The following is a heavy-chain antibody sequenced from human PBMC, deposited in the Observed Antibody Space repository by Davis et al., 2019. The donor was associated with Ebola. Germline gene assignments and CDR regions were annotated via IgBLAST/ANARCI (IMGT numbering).Heavy chain of an antibody. D-gene: IGHD3-9*01. CDR1: GGSISSYY. CDR2: INHSGST. V-gene: IGHV4-34*01. CDR3: ARVYYDILTGYTPFDY. Sequence: SETLSLTCTVSGGSISSYYWSWIRQPPGKGLEWIGEINHSGSTNYNPSLKSRVTISVDTSKNQFSLKLSSVTAADTAVYYCARVYYDILTGYTPFDYWGQGTLVTVSS. J-gene: IGHJ4*02.